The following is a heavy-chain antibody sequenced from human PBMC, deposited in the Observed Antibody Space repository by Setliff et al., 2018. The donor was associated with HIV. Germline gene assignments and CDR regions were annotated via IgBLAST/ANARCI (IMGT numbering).Heavy chain of an antibody. J-gene: IGHJ4*02. Sequence: SETLSLTCTVSGGSISNRYWSWIRQPPGKELEWVGSISYSGNTDQNPSLKSRVTISQDTSNNQFSLKLSSVTAADTAVYYCARMDTSYRSFEYWGQGTLVTVSS. D-gene: IGHD5-18*01. V-gene: IGHV4-59*11. CDR1: GGSISNRY. CDR2: ISYSGNT. CDR3: ARMDTSYRSFEY.